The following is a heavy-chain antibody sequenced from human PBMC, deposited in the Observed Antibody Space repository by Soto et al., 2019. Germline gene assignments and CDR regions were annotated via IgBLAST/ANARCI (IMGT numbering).Heavy chain of an antibody. D-gene: IGHD1-26*01. V-gene: IGHV3-21*01. Sequence: EVQVVESGGDLVKPGGSLRLSCASSGFTFSTYTMNWVRQAPGKGLEWVSSIKGRGNYIYYADSVKGRFTISRANAKNTLYLQMDRLRAKDTAFYYCVREGGIVGANSAFDYWGLGALVTVSS. J-gene: IGHJ4*02. CDR3: VREGGIVGANSAFDY. CDR1: GFTFSTYT. CDR2: IKGRGNYI.